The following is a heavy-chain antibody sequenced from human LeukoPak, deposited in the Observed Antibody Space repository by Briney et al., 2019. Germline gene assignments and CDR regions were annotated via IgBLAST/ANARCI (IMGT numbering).Heavy chain of an antibody. CDR1: GGTFSSYA. V-gene: IGHV1-18*01. Sequence: SVQVSCKASGGTFSSYAISWVRQAPGQGLEWMGWISAYNGNTNYAQKLQGRVTMTTDTSTSTAYMELSSLRSEDTAVYYCARAPEAIFGAIYYFDYWGQGTLVTVSS. CDR3: ARAPEAIFGAIYYFDY. CDR2: ISAYNGNT. J-gene: IGHJ4*02. D-gene: IGHD3-3*01.